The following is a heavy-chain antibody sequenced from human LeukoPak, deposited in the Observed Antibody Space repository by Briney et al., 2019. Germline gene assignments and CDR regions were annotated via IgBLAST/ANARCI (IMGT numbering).Heavy chain of an antibody. Sequence: GGSLRLSCAASGFTFSNYAMNWVRQAPGKGLEWVSTISPSGSGTYYADSVKGRFTISRDNSENTLFLQMNSLRAEDTAIYYCAKNAAAPPKGPLFHYWGQGTLVTVSS. D-gene: IGHD6-13*01. J-gene: IGHJ4*02. CDR3: AKNAAAPPKGPLFHY. CDR1: GFTFSNYA. V-gene: IGHV3-23*01. CDR2: ISPSGSGT.